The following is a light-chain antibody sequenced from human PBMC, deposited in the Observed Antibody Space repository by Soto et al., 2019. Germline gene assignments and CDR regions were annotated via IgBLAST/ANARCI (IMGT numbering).Light chain of an antibody. V-gene: IGLV2-14*03. Sequence: QSALTQVASVSGSPGQSITISCTGTSGDVGGSNYVSWYQHHPGRAPKLMIYDVSNRPSGVSNRFSGSKSGNTASLTISGLQAEDEADYYCSSWASGGTYVFGTGTKLTVL. CDR3: SSWASGGTYV. CDR1: SGDVGGSNY. J-gene: IGLJ1*01. CDR2: DVS.